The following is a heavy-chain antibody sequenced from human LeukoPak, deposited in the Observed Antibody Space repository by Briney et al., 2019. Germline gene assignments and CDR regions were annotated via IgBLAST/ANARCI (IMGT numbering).Heavy chain of an antibody. J-gene: IGHJ4*02. V-gene: IGHV3-7*03. CDR1: GFTFSRYW. CDR3: ARELYCSSTSCYAWGWYFEY. D-gene: IGHD2-2*01. Sequence: GGSLRLSCAASGFTFSRYWMTWVRQAPGKGLEWVANIKEDGSKKNYVDSVKGRFTISRDNAKNSLYLQMNSLRAEDTAVYYCARELYCSSTSCYAWGWYFEYWGQGTLVTVSS. CDR2: IKEDGSKK.